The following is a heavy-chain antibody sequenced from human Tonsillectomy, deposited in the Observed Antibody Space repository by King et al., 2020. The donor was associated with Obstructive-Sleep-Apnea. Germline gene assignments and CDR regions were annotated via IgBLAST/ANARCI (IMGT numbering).Heavy chain of an antibody. Sequence: QLQESGPGLVKPSETLSLTCTVSGGSISSYYWSWIRQPPGKGLEWIGYIYYSGSTNYNPSLQSRVTISLETSKNQFSLKLSSVTAADTAVYYFARVGSEWELNSYYFDYWGQGTLVTVSS. V-gene: IGHV4-59*01. CDR3: ARVGSEWELNSYYFDY. CDR1: GGSISSYY. J-gene: IGHJ4*02. D-gene: IGHD1-26*01. CDR2: IYYSGST.